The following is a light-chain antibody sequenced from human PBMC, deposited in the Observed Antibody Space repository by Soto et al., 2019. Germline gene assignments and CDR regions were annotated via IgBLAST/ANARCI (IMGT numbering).Light chain of an antibody. CDR2: LAS. Sequence: DIVMTQSPDSLAVSLGERATINCKSSQSVLYSSNNKNYLAWYQQKPGQPPKLLIYLASTRESGVPDRFSGSGSGTDFTLTISSLQAEDVAVYYCQQYYSTPYTFGQATKLEIK. V-gene: IGKV4-1*01. CDR1: QSVLYSSNNKNY. CDR3: QQYYSTPYT. J-gene: IGKJ2*01.